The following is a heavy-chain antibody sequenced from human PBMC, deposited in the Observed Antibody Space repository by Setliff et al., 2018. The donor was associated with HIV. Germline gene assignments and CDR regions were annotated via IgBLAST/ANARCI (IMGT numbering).Heavy chain of an antibody. CDR2: MNPNSGNT. Sequence: ASVKVSCKASGYTFTSYDINWGRQATGQGLEWMGWMNPNSGNTGYAQKFQGRVTMTRNTSISTAYLELSSLRSEDTAVYYCAREGGDYSYYYMDVWGKGTTVTVSS. CDR3: AREGGDYSYYYMDV. V-gene: IGHV1-8*02. J-gene: IGHJ6*03. D-gene: IGHD3-16*01. CDR1: GYTFTSYD.